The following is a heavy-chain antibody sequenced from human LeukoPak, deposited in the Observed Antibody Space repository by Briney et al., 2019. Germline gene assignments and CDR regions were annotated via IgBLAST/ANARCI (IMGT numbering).Heavy chain of an antibody. J-gene: IGHJ4*02. CDR2: ISGSGGST. Sequence: GGSLRLSCAASGFTFSSYAMSWVRQAPGKGLEWVSAISGSGGSTYCADSVKGRFTISRDNSKNTLYLQMNSLRAEDTAVYYCAKEVRGYCSGGSCYGDYWGQGTLVTVSS. V-gene: IGHV3-23*01. CDR3: AKEVRGYCSGGSCYGDY. CDR1: GFTFSSYA. D-gene: IGHD2-15*01.